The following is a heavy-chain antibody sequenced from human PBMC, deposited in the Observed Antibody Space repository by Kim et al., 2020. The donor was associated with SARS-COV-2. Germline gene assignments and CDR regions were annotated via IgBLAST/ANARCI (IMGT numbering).Heavy chain of an antibody. CDR1: GGSFSGYY. D-gene: IGHD6-19*01. CDR2: INHSGST. J-gene: IGHJ4*02. Sequence: SETLSLTCAVYGGSFSGYYWSWIRQPPGKGLEWIGEINHSGSTNYNPSLKSRVTISVDTSKNQFSLKLSSVTAADTAVYYCAGPGGVAVAGTFDYWGQGTLVTVSS. V-gene: IGHV4-34*01. CDR3: AGPGGVAVAGTFDY.